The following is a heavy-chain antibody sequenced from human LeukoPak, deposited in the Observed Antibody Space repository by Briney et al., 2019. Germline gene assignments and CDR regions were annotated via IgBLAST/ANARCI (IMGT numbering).Heavy chain of an antibody. Sequence: SETLSLTCTVSGGSISGFYWSWIRQPPGKGLEWLGYIHYSGSTNYNPSLKGRVSISVDTSKSQFSLRLNSVTAADTAVYYCARDLDFSSGPSDAFDIWGQGTMVTVSS. CDR3: ARDLDFSSGPSDAFDI. CDR1: GGSISGFY. CDR2: IHYSGST. J-gene: IGHJ3*02. D-gene: IGHD6-19*01. V-gene: IGHV4-59*01.